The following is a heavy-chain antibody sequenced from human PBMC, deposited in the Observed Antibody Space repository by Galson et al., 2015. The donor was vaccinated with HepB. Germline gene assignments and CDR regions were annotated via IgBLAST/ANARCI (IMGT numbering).Heavy chain of an antibody. CDR3: IGGAADK. J-gene: IGHJ4*02. CDR1: GFTCRSYW. V-gene: IGHV3-7*03. Sequence: SLRLSCAGSGFTCRSYWMSWVRQAPGKGLEWVANIKKDGSDKFYADAVKGRFTISRDNAKNSLYLQMNRLRVEDTAVYYCIGGAADKWGQGTLVTVSS. CDR2: IKKDGSDK. D-gene: IGHD6-13*01.